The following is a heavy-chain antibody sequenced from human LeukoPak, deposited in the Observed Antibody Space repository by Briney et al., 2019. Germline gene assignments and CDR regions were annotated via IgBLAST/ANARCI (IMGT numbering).Heavy chain of an antibody. Sequence: ASVKVSCKASGYTFTSYGISWVRQAPGQGLEWMGWISAYNGNTNYAQKLQGRVTMTTDTSTSTAYMELRSLRSDDTAVYYCARDGPQDIVVVPAATGKNGRNYYYYYGMDVWGQGTTVTVSS. CDR3: ARDGPQDIVVVPAATGKNGRNYYYYYGMDV. CDR1: GYTFTSYG. CDR2: ISAYNGNT. J-gene: IGHJ6*02. D-gene: IGHD2-2*01. V-gene: IGHV1-18*01.